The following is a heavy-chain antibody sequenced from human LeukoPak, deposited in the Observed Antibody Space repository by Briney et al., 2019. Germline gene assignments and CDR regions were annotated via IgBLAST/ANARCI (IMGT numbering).Heavy chain of an antibody. CDR3: ASGVYYDSSGYSFEY. D-gene: IGHD3-22*01. Sequence: ASVKVSCKASGYRFTGYYMHWVRQAPGQGLEWMGGIIPIFGTANYAQKFQGRVTITADESTSTAYMELSSLRSEDTAVYYCASGVYYDSSGYSFEYWGQGTLVTVSS. CDR2: IIPIFGTA. V-gene: IGHV1-69*13. CDR1: GYRFTGYY. J-gene: IGHJ4*02.